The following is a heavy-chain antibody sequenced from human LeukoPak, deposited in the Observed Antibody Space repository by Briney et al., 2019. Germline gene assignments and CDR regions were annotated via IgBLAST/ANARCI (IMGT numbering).Heavy chain of an antibody. CDR3: ARGGNDFWSGYNWFDP. J-gene: IGHJ5*02. CDR2: MNPNSGNT. Sequence: VASVKVSCKASGCTFTSYDINWVRQATGQGLEWMGWMNPNSGNTGYAQKFQGRVTMTRNTSISTAYMELSSLRSEDTAVYYYARGGNDFWSGYNWFDPWGQGTLVTVSS. D-gene: IGHD3-3*01. CDR1: GCTFTSYD. V-gene: IGHV1-8*01.